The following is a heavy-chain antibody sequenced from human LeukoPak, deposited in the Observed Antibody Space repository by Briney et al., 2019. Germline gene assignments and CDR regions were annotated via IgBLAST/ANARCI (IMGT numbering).Heavy chain of an antibody. CDR2: ISGSGGST. V-gene: IGHV3-23*01. CDR3: AKAGPASSDYLNWFDP. D-gene: IGHD3-22*01. CDR1: GSTFSSYS. Sequence: GGSLRLSCAASGSTFSSYSMNWVRQAPGKGLEWVSVISGSGGSTYYADSVKGRFTISRDNSKNTLYLQMNSLRVEDTAVYYCAKAGPASSDYLNWFDPWGQGTLVTVSS. J-gene: IGHJ5*02.